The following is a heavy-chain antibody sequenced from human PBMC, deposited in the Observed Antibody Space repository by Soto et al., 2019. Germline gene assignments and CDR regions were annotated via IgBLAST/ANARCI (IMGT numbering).Heavy chain of an antibody. CDR3: ARENPDTAMALDY. CDR2: IDPSDSYT. D-gene: IGHD5-18*01. CDR1: GYSFTSYW. Sequence: PGESLKISCKGSGYSFTSYWISWVRQMPGKGLEWMGRIDPSDSYTNYSPSSQGHVTISADKSISTAYLQWSSLKASDTAMYYCARENPDTAMALDYWGQGTLVTVSS. V-gene: IGHV5-10-1*01. J-gene: IGHJ4*02.